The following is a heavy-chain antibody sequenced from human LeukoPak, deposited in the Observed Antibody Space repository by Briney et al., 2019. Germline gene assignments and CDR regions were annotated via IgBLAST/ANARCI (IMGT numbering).Heavy chain of an antibody. D-gene: IGHD3-22*01. CDR3: AXXXXXXYDTNGSYFLDF. V-gene: IGHV1-2*02. CDR2: INPLRDAK. J-gene: IGHJ4*02. Sequence: GASVKVSCKASGYTFTGYYIYWVRQAPGQGLEWVGWINPLRDAKNYAQKFQGRVTMTRDTSISTAYMELTNLRSDDTAVYYCAXXXXXXYDTNGSYFLDFWGQGTLVTVSS. CDR1: GYTFTGYY.